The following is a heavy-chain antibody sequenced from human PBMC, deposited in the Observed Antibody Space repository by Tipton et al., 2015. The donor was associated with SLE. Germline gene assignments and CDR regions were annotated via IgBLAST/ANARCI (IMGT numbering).Heavy chain of an antibody. CDR1: GGSISSYY. J-gene: IGHJ4*02. D-gene: IGHD3-10*01. CDR2: VYYSGST. CDR3: ARGVVRFDY. Sequence: TLSLTCTVSGGSISSYYWSWIRQPPGKGLEWIGYVYYSGSTNYNPSLKSRVTISVDTSKNQFSLKLSSVTAADTAVYYCARGVVRFDYWGQGTLVTVSS. V-gene: IGHV4-59*01.